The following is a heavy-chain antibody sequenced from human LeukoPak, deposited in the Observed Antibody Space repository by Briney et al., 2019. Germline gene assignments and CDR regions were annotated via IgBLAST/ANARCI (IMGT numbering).Heavy chain of an antibody. Sequence: PSETLSLTCTVSGGSFSSYFWNWIRQPPGKGLEWIGYIHHSGTTNYNPSLKSRVTISVDTSKNQFSLKLSSVTAADTAVYYCARSYDSRGYFYYGMDVWGQGTTVTVSS. D-gene: IGHD3-22*01. V-gene: IGHV4-59*01. CDR2: IHHSGTT. J-gene: IGHJ6*02. CDR3: ARSYDSRGYFYYGMDV. CDR1: GGSFSSYF.